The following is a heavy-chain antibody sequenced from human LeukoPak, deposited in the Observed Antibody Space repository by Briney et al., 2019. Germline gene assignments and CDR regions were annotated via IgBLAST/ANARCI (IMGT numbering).Heavy chain of an antibody. CDR1: GYTFTSYD. Sequence: ASVTVSCKASGYTFTSYDINWVRQATGQGLEWMGWMNPNSGNTGYAQKFQGRVTMTRNTSISTAYMELSSLRSEDTAVYYCARVPLEWLSNYYGMDVWGQGTTVTVSS. CDR3: ARVPLEWLSNYYGMDV. V-gene: IGHV1-8*01. D-gene: IGHD3-3*01. CDR2: MNPNSGNT. J-gene: IGHJ6*02.